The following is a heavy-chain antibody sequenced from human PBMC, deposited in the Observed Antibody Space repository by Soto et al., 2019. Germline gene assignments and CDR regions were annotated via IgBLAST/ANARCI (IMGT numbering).Heavy chain of an antibody. J-gene: IGHJ4*02. V-gene: IGHV4-59*01. CDR2: VYYTGST. Sequence: SETLSLTCTVSGASMLYNNWAWIRQPPGKRLEWIGYVYYTGSTSYNPSLRSRVNISVDTSKNQFSLKLASVTAADTAEYFCAREVPSTVTSYFDSWGQGTLVT. CDR1: GASMLYNN. CDR3: AREVPSTVTSYFDS. D-gene: IGHD4-17*01.